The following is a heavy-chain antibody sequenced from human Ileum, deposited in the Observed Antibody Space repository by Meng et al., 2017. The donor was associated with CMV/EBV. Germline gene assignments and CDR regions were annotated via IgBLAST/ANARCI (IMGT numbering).Heavy chain of an antibody. V-gene: IGHV3-74*03. J-gene: IGHJ4*02. CDR1: GFTFGNYW. CDR3: ARGCTNDVCYFDY. CDR2: ANNDGSIT. D-gene: IGHD2-8*01. Sequence: VGSGFTFGNYWMHWVRQAPGKGLVWVPHANNDGSITTYADSVKGRFTISRDNAKNTLYLQMNSLRVEDTAVYYCARGCTNDVCYFDYWGQGTLVTVSS.